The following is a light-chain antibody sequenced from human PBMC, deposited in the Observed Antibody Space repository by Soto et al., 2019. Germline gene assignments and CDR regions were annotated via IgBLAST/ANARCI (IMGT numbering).Light chain of an antibody. CDR2: GAS. J-gene: IGKJ1*01. V-gene: IGKV3D-15*01. Sequence: EIVMTQSPATRSVSPGARATLSCRASQSVSSNLAWYQQKPGQAPRLLIYGASNRATGIPDRFSGSGSGTDFTLTITRLEPEDFAMYYCQRYDSFRTFGQGTKVDIK. CDR1: QSVSSN. CDR3: QRYDSFRT.